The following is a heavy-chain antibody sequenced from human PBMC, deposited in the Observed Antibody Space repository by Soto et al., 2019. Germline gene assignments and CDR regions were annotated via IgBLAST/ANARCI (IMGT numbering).Heavy chain of an antibody. Sequence: PSETLSLTCTVSGGSISSSSYYWGWIRQPPGKGLEWIGSIYYSGSAYYNPSLKSRVTISVDTSKNQFSLKMSSVTAADTAAYYCAYFDWLPYWGQGTLVTVSS. D-gene: IGHD3-9*01. CDR3: AYFDWLPY. CDR1: GGSISSSSYY. CDR2: IYYSGSA. V-gene: IGHV4-39*01. J-gene: IGHJ4*02.